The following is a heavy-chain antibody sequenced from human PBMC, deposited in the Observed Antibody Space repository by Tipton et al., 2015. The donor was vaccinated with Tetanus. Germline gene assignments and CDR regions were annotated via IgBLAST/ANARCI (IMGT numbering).Heavy chain of an antibody. CDR2: ISISGDST. Sequence: SLRLSCAASGFTFSNHAMTWVRQAPGKGLEWVSAISISGDSTYYADSVKGRFTISRDNSKDTLYLQMHSRRVEDTAVYYCAKEIRPNDSWGQGTLVTVSS. CDR1: GFTFSNHA. J-gene: IGHJ4*02. D-gene: IGHD3-16*01. V-gene: IGHV3-23*01. CDR3: AKEIRPNDS.